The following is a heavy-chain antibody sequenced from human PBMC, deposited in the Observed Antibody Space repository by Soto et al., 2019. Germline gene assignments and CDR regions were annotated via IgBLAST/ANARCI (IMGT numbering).Heavy chain of an antibody. V-gene: IGHV3-30-3*01. Sequence: LSCAASGFTFSSYAMHWVRQAPGKGLEWVAVISYDGSNKYYADSVKGRFTISRDNSKNTLYLQMNSLRAEDTAVYYCAREKIEYSSSSVVGSRSAYYYYGMDVWGQGTTVTVSS. CDR1: GFTFSSYA. J-gene: IGHJ6*02. D-gene: IGHD6-6*01. CDR2: ISYDGSNK. CDR3: AREKIEYSSSSVVGSRSAYYYYGMDV.